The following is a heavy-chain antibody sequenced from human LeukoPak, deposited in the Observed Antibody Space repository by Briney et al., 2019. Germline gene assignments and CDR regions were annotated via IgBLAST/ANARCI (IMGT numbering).Heavy chain of an antibody. Sequence: GGSLRLSCAASGFTFDNHAMTWVRQAPGKGLEWVSLITGTGFDTYTANSVKGRFITSRDNSKNSLYLRLNSLRPEDTAMYCCAKMAIAKGATQGRGFLQFDLWGQGTLVTVSS. CDR3: AKMAIAKGATQGRGFLQFDL. J-gene: IGHJ5*02. CDR2: ITGTGFDT. D-gene: IGHD2-21*01. CDR1: GFTFDNHA. V-gene: IGHV3-23*01.